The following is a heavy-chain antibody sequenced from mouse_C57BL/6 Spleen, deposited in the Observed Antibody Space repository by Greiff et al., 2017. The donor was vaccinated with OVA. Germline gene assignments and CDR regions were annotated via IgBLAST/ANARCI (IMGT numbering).Heavy chain of an antibody. CDR3: ALSTMITTYYFDY. V-gene: IGHV1-64*01. CDR2: IHPNSGST. J-gene: IGHJ2*01. CDR1: GYTFTSYW. D-gene: IGHD2-4*01. Sequence: QVQLQQPGAELVKPGASVKLSCKASGYTFTSYWMHWVKQRPGQGLEWIGMIHPNSGSTNYNEKFKSKATLTVDKSSSTAYMQLSSLTSEDSAVYYCALSTMITTYYFDYWGQGTTLTVSS.